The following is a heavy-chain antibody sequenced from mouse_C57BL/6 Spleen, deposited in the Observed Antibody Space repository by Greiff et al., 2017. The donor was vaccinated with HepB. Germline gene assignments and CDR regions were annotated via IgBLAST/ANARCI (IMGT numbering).Heavy chain of an antibody. CDR2: IHPNSGST. V-gene: IGHV1-64*01. D-gene: IGHD1-1*01. CDR1: GFTFTSYW. J-gene: IGHJ4*01. CDR3: ASITTVVATDAMDY. Sequence: QVQLQQPGAELVKPGASVTLSCTASGFTFTSYWMHWVKQRPGQGLEWIGMIHPNSGSTNYNEKFKSKATLTVDKSSSTAYMQLSSLTSEDSAVYYCASITTVVATDAMDYWGQGTSVTVSS.